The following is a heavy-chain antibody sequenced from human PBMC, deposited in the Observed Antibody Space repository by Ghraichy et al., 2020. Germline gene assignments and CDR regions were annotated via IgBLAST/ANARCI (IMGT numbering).Heavy chain of an antibody. V-gene: IGHV3-33*01. J-gene: IGHJ4*01. CDR2: IWYDVSNK. D-gene: IGHD4-11*01. CDR3: ARTPPYSNYGTLCDY. Sequence: VAVIWYDVSNKYYADSVKGRFTISRDNSKNTLYLQMNRLRAEDTAVYYCARTPPYSNYGTLCDYWC.